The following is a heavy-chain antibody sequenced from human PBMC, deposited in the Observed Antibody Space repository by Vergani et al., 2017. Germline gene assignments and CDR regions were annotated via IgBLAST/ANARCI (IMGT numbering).Heavy chain of an antibody. D-gene: IGHD5-24*01. Sequence: QVQLQQWGAGLLKPSETLSLTCAVYGGSFSGYYWSWIRQPPGKGLEWIGEINHSGSTNYHPSLKSRVTISVDTSKNQFSLKLSSVTAADTAVYYCARGGRWLQLRKIDYWGQGTLVTVSS. J-gene: IGHJ4*02. CDR3: ARGGRWLQLRKIDY. CDR1: GGSFSGYY. V-gene: IGHV4-34*01. CDR2: INHSGST.